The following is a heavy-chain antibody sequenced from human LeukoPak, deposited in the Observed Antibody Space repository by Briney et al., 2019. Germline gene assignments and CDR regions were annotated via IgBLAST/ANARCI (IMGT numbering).Heavy chain of an antibody. J-gene: IGHJ4*02. CDR3: ARHFSGAAPALV. Sequence: SETLSLTCTVSGGSISTYSWSWIRQPPGKGLEWIGYINYSGSTNYNPSLKSRVTISVDTSKNQFPLKLSSVTAADTAVYYCARHFSGAAPALVWGQGTLVTVSS. CDR2: INYSGST. CDR1: GGSISTYS. D-gene: IGHD6-6*01. V-gene: IGHV4-59*08.